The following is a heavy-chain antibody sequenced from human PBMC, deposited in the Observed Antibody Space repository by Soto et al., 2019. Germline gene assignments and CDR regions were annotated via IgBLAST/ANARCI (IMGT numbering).Heavy chain of an antibody. J-gene: IGHJ6*03. CDR3: ARVHGIRITIFGVAPWYYYMDV. D-gene: IGHD3-3*01. CDR2: INHSGST. V-gene: IGHV4-34*01. Sequence: SETLSLTCAVYGGSFSGYYWSWIRQPPGEGLEWIGEINHSGSTNYNPSLKSRVTISVDTSKNQFSLKLSSVTAADTAVYYCARVHGIRITIFGVAPWYYYMDVWGKGTTVTVSS. CDR1: GGSFSGYY.